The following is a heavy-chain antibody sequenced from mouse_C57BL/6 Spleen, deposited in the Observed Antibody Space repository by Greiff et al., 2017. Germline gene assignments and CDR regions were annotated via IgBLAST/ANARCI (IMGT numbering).Heavy chain of an antibody. V-gene: IGHV1-69*01. J-gene: IGHJ4*01. CDR3: ASVMVTYAMDY. CDR2: IDPSDSYT. CDR1: GYTFTSYW. D-gene: IGHD2-2*01. Sequence: QVQLQQPGAELVMPGASVKLSCKASGYTFTSYWMHWVKQRPGQGLEWIGEIDPSDSYTNYNQKFKGKSTLTVDKSSSTAYMRLSSLTSEDSAVYYCASVMVTYAMDYWGQGTSVTVSS.